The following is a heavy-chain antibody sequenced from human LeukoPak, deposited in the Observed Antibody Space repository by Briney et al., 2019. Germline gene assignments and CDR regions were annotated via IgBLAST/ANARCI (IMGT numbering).Heavy chain of an antibody. V-gene: IGHV1-2*02. CDR2: IYPYSGET. J-gene: IGHJ3*02. D-gene: IGHD6-6*01. CDR3: ARDRNSGSSLDI. Sequence: ASVTVSCKASGYTFTGYYIHWVRQAPGQGLEWMGWIYPYSGETNYAQNFQGRVTMTRDTSISTAYMELSSLKSDDTAVYYCARDRNSGSSLDIWGQGTMLTVSS. CDR1: GYTFTGYY.